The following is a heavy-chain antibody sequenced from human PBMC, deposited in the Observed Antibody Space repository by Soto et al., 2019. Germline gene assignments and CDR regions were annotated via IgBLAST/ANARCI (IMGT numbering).Heavy chain of an antibody. Sequence: GSLRLSCAASGFTFSSYSMNWVRQAPGKGLEWVSSISSSSSYIYYADSVKGRFTISRENAKNSLYLQINSLRAEDTAVYYCARQGGYCTSANCYVTGLDVWGQGTTVTVSS. V-gene: IGHV3-21*04. CDR2: ISSSSSYI. CDR1: GFTFSSYS. D-gene: IGHD2-2*01. J-gene: IGHJ6*02. CDR3: ARQGGYCTSANCYVTGLDV.